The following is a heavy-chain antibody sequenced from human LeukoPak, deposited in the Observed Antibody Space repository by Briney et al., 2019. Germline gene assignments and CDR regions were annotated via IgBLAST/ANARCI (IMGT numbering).Heavy chain of an antibody. CDR1: GGTLSSNA. V-gene: IGHV1-69*05. D-gene: IGHD1-26*01. J-gene: IGHJ4*02. Sequence: GASVKVSCKASGGTLSSNAISWVRQAPGQGLEWMGGIIPIFGTANYAQKFQGRVTITTDESTSTAYMELSSLRSEDTAVYYCARDGRLGASDYWGQGTLVTVSS. CDR2: IIPIFGTA. CDR3: ARDGRLGASDY.